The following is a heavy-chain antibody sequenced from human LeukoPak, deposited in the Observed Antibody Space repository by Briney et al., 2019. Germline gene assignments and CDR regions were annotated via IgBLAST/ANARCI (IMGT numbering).Heavy chain of an antibody. V-gene: IGHV4-59*01. CDR3: ARDKRGGAVGVTYFDY. J-gene: IGHJ4*02. CDR2: ICYSGSS. D-gene: IGHD1-26*01. Sequence: PSETLSLTCTVSGGSISSYYLGWIRQPPGKGLEWIGSICYSGSSNYNPSLKSRVTISVDTSKNQFSLKLSSVTAADTAVYYCARDKRGGAVGVTYFDYWGQGTLVTVSS. CDR1: GGSISSYY.